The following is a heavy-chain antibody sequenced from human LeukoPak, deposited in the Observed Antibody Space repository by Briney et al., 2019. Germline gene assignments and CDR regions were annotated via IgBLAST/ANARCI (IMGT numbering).Heavy chain of an antibody. D-gene: IGHD5-18*01. CDR3: AKPPNSDPAMLTNYFDY. CDR1: GFTFSSYA. CDR2: IGGSGSNT. J-gene: IGHJ4*02. Sequence: PGGSLRLSCAASGFTFSSYAMSWVRQAPGEGLEWVSGIGGSGSNTYSADSVKGRFTISRDNSKNTLYLQMNSLRAEDTAVYYCAKPPNSDPAMLTNYFDYWGQGTLVTVSS. V-gene: IGHV3-23*01.